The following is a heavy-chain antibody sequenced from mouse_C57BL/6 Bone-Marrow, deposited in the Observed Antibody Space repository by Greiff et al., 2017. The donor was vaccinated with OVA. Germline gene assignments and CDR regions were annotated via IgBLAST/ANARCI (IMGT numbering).Heavy chain of an antibody. CDR2: IHPNIGST. Sequence: QVQLQQPGAELVKPGASVKLSCKASGYTFTSYWMHWVKQRPGQGLEWIGMIHPNIGSTNYNEKFKSKATLTVDKSSSTAYMQLSSLTSEDSAVYYCAREVYYGYAMDYWGQGTSVTVSS. D-gene: IGHD2-1*01. CDR1: GYTFTSYW. CDR3: AREVYYGYAMDY. V-gene: IGHV1-64*01. J-gene: IGHJ4*01.